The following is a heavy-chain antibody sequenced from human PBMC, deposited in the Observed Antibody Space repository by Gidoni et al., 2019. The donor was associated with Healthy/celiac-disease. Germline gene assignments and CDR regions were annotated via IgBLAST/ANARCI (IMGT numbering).Heavy chain of an antibody. D-gene: IGHD5-18*01. J-gene: IGHJ5*02. CDR1: GGSFSGYY. CDR3: ARVELKGVPTGYSYGTFDP. Sequence: QVQLQQWGAGLLTPSETLSLTCAAYGGSFSGYYWSWIRQPPGKGLEWIGEINHSGSTNYNPSLKSRVTISVDTSKNQFSLKLSSVTAADTAVYYCARVELKGVPTGYSYGTFDPWGQGTLVTVSS. CDR2: INHSGST. V-gene: IGHV4-34*01.